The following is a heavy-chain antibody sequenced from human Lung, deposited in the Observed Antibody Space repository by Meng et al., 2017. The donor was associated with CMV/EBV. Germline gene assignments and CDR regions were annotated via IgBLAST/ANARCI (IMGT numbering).Heavy chain of an antibody. CDR1: GFTFTNYW. Sequence: GGSLKISCAASGFTFTNYWMTWVRQAPGKGLEWVANINEAGTVKHYVDSVKGRFTMSRDNSKNSVFLQMIGLRTEDTAVYYCAREWWGPEYWGQGTLVTVSS. V-gene: IGHV3-7*01. CDR2: INEAGTVK. D-gene: IGHD2-21*02. J-gene: IGHJ4*02. CDR3: AREWWGPEY.